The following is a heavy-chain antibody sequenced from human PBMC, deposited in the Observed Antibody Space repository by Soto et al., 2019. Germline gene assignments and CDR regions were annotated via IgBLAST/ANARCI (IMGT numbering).Heavy chain of an antibody. CDR1: GASISSGDYY. Sequence: NPSETLSLTCTVSGASISSGDYYWSWIRQPPGKGLEWIGYIFHSGSTYYNPSLKSRITLSIDMSNNQFSLNLRSVTAADTAVYYCVREANWNYEVGNYFDNWGQGILVTVSS. CDR3: VREANWNYEVGNYFDN. J-gene: IGHJ4*02. V-gene: IGHV4-30-4*01. D-gene: IGHD1-7*01. CDR2: IFHSGST.